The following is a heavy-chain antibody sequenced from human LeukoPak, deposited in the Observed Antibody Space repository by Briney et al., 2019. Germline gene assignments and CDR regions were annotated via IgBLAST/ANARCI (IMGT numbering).Heavy chain of an antibody. Sequence: GGSLRLSCAASGFTVSSNYMSWVRKAPGKGLEGVSVIYSVGSTYYADSVKGRFTISRDNSKNTLYLQMNSLRAGDTAVYYCARELIAVAGTHYYYYGMDVWGQGTTVTVSS. V-gene: IGHV3-53*01. CDR2: IYSVGST. CDR1: GFTVSSNY. CDR3: ARELIAVAGTHYYYYGMDV. J-gene: IGHJ6*02. D-gene: IGHD6-19*01.